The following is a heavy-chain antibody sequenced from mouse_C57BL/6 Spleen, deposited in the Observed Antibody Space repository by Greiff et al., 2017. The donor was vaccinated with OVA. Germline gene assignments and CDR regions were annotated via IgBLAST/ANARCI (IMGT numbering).Heavy chain of an antibody. Sequence: EVKLQQSGPELVKPGASVKIPCKASGYTFTDYNMDWVKQSHGKSLEWIGVINPNNGGTIYNQKFKGKATLTVDKSSSTAYMELRSLTSEDTAVYYCARTLWDVRAMDYWGQGTSVTVSS. D-gene: IGHD4-1*01. CDR2: INPNNGGT. CDR1: GYTFTDYN. V-gene: IGHV1-18*01. J-gene: IGHJ4*01. CDR3: ARTLWDVRAMDY.